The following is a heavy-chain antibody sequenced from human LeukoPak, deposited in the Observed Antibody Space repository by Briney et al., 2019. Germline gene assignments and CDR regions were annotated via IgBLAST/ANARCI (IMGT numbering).Heavy chain of an antibody. Sequence: GGSLRLSCAASGFTVSSNYMSWVRQAPGKGLEWVSVIYSGGSTYYADSVKGRFTISRDNSKSTLYLQMNSLRAEDTAVYYCARDQVVTIFGVVISGMDVWGQGTTVTVSS. V-gene: IGHV3-53*01. CDR3: ARDQVVTIFGVVISGMDV. CDR1: GFTVSSNY. D-gene: IGHD3-3*01. J-gene: IGHJ6*02. CDR2: IYSGGST.